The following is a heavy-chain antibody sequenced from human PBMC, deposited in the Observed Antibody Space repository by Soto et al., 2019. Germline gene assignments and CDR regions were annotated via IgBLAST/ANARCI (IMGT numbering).Heavy chain of an antibody. Sequence: SLRLSCTASGFTFGDYAMSWVRQAPGKGLEWVGFIRSKAYGGTIEYAASVKGRFTISRDDSKSIAYLQLNSLKTEDKAVYYCTRTHLWSDYYYYCGMDVWGQGTTVTVSS. CDR3: TRTHLWSDYYYYCGMDV. J-gene: IGHJ6*02. CDR1: GFTFGDYA. V-gene: IGHV3-49*04. CDR2: IRSKAYGGTI. D-gene: IGHD2-21*01.